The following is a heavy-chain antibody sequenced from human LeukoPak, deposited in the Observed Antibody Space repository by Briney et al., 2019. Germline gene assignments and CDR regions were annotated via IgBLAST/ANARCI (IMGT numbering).Heavy chain of an antibody. D-gene: IGHD6-13*01. CDR1: GYTFTSYD. V-gene: IGHV1-8*01. J-gene: IGHJ3*02. Sequence: ASVKLSCKASGYTFTSYDINWVRQATGQGVEWMGWMNPNSGNTGYAQKFQGRVTMTSNTSISTAYMELSSLRSEDTAVYYCARGEDSSSADAFDIWGQGTMVTVSS. CDR2: MNPNSGNT. CDR3: ARGEDSSSADAFDI.